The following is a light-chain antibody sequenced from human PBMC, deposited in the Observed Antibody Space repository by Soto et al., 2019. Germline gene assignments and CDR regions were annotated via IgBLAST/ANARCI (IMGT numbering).Light chain of an antibody. CDR1: SSNIGNNY. Sequence: QSVLTQPPSVSAAPGQKVTISCSGSSSNIGNNYVSWYQQLPGTAPKLLIYDNNNRPSGIPDRFSGSKSGTSATLGITGLQTEDEADYYCGTWDSSLSTGVFGGGTKLTVL. J-gene: IGLJ2*01. CDR3: GTWDSSLSTGV. CDR2: DNN. V-gene: IGLV1-51*01.